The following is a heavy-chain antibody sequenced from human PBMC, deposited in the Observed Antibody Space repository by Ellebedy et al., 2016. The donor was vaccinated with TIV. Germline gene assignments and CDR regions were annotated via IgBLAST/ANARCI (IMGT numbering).Heavy chain of an antibody. CDR3: AKLTGSYVLNDAFDI. CDR1: GYTFTSYG. J-gene: IGHJ3*02. V-gene: IGHV1-18*01. Sequence: ASVKVSCKASGYTFTSYGISWVRQAPGQGLEWLGWISAYNGNTNYAQKLQGRVTMTTDTSTSTAYMELRSLRSDDTAVYYCAKLTGSYVLNDAFDIWGQGTMVTVSS. CDR2: ISAYNGNT. D-gene: IGHD1-26*01.